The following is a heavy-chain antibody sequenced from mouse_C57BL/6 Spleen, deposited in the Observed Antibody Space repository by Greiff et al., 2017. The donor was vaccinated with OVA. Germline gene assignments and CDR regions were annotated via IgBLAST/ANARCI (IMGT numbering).Heavy chain of an antibody. CDR1: GYTFTSYG. V-gene: IGHV1-81*01. CDR3: ARREDYYGSLYYFDY. J-gene: IGHJ2*01. Sequence: VHLVESGAELARPGASVKLSCKASGYTFTSYGISWVKQRTGQGLEWIGEIYPRSGNTYYNEKFKGKATLTADKSSSTAYMELRSLTSEDSAVYFCARREDYYGSLYYFDYWGQGTTLTVSS. CDR2: IYPRSGNT. D-gene: IGHD1-1*01.